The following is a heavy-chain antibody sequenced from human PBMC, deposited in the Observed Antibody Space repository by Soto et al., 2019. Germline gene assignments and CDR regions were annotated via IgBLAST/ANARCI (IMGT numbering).Heavy chain of an antibody. Sequence: SETLSLTCTVSGGSISSSSYYWGWIRQPPGKGLEWIGSIYYSGSTYYNPSLKSRVTISVDTSKNQFSLKLSSVTAADTAVYYCARLHYGDTPFDYWGQGTLVTGSS. V-gene: IGHV4-39*01. J-gene: IGHJ4*02. CDR2: IYYSGST. CDR1: GGSISSSSYY. CDR3: ARLHYGDTPFDY. D-gene: IGHD4-17*01.